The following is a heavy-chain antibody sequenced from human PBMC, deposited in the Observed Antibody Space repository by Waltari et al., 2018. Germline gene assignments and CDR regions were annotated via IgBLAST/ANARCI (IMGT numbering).Heavy chain of an antibody. D-gene: IGHD6-13*01. Sequence: QVQLQESGPGLVKPSQTLSLTCTVSGGSISSGSYYWIWIRQPAGKGLEWIGRIYTSGSTNYNPSLKSRVTISVDTSKNQFSLKLSSVTAADTAVYYCARVLGWFDPWGQGTLVTVSS. V-gene: IGHV4-61*02. CDR1: GGSISSGSYY. J-gene: IGHJ5*02. CDR2: IYTSGST. CDR3: ARVLGWFDP.